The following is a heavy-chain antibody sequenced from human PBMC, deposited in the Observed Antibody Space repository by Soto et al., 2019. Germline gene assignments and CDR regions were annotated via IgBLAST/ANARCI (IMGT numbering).Heavy chain of an antibody. J-gene: IGHJ4*02. V-gene: IGHV3-30-3*01. CDR2: ISYDGSNK. CDR1: GFTFSSYA. CDR3: ARGPYYYGSGSYSL. Sequence: GGSLRLSCAASGFTFSSYAMHWVRQAPGKGLEWVAVISYDGSNKYYADSVKGRFTISRDNSKNTLYLQMNSLRAEDTAVYYCARGPYYYGSGSYSLWGQGTLVTVSS. D-gene: IGHD3-10*01.